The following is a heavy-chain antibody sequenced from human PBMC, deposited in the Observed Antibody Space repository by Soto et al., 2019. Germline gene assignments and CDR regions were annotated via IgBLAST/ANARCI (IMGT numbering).Heavy chain of an antibody. CDR3: AKVFYHYDSSGYYYFDY. D-gene: IGHD3-22*01. CDR2: ISGSGSAI. Sequence: GGSLRLSCAASGFTFSSYAVSWVRQAPGKGPEWISSISGSGSAIYYADSVKGRFTISRDNSKNTLYLQMSSLRAEDTAVYYCAKVFYHYDSSGYYYFDYWGQGTLVTVSS. J-gene: IGHJ4*02. CDR1: GFTFSSYA. V-gene: IGHV3-23*01.